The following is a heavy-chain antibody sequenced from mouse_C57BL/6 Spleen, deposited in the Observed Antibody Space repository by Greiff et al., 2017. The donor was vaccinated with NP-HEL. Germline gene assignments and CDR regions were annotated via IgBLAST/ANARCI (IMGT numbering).Heavy chain of an antibody. Sequence: EVQVVESGGGLVKPGGSLKLSCAASGFTFSDYGMHWVRQAPEKGLEWVAYISSGSSTIYYADTVKGRCTISRDNAKNTLFLQMTSLRSEDTALYYCARGGYGSSYVRYYAMDYWGQGTSVTVSS. J-gene: IGHJ4*01. CDR2: ISSGSSTI. CDR1: GFTFSDYG. D-gene: IGHD1-1*01. V-gene: IGHV5-17*01. CDR3: ARGGYGSSYVRYYAMDY.